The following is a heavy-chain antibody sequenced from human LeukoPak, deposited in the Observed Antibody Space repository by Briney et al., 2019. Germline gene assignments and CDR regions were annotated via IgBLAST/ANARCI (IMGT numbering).Heavy chain of an antibody. V-gene: IGHV1-69*05. Sequence: SVKVSCKASGGTFSSYAISWVRQAPGQGLEWMGGIIPIFSTANYAQEFQCRDTITTDESTSTAYMELSSLRSEDTAVYYCARAALGGVSSGMGYWGQGPLVTVSS. CDR1: GGTFSSYA. J-gene: IGHJ4*02. CDR3: ARAALGGVSSGMGY. D-gene: IGHD3-22*01. CDR2: IIPIFSTA.